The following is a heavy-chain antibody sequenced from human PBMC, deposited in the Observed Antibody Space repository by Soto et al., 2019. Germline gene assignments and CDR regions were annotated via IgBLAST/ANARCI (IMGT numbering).Heavy chain of an antibody. D-gene: IGHD3-9*01. J-gene: IGHJ5*02. V-gene: IGHV3-33*01. CDR2: IWYDGSNK. Sequence: PGGSLRLSCAASGFTFSSYGMHGVRQAPGKGLEWVAVIWYDGSNKYYADSVKGRFTISRDNSKNTLYLQMNSLRAEDTAVYYCARDRTVLRYFDWLLFSWGQGTLVTVSS. CDR3: ARDRTVLRYFDWLLFS. CDR1: GFTFSSYG.